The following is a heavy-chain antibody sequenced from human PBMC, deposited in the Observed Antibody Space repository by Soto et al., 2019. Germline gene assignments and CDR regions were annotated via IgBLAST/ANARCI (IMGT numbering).Heavy chain of an antibody. V-gene: IGHV3-48*01. CDR2: ISSSSSTI. CDR1: GFTFSSYS. Sequence: EVQLVESGGGLVQPGGSLRLSCAASGFTFSSYSMNWVRQAPGKGLEWVSYISSSSSTIYYADSVKGRFTISRDNAKNSVYLQMNSLRAEDTAVYSCARAGGWELPPGWGQGTLVTVSS. CDR3: ARAGGWELPPG. J-gene: IGHJ4*02. D-gene: IGHD3-10*01.